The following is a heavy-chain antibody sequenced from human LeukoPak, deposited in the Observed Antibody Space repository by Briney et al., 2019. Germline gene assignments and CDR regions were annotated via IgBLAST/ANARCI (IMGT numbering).Heavy chain of an antibody. CDR3: ARRAWGYSSSWYFDY. D-gene: IGHD6-13*01. J-gene: IGHJ4*02. CDR1: GDSITSSDYY. V-gene: IGHV4-39*01. CDR2: VSYRGSA. Sequence: SETLSLTCTVSGDSITSSDYYWDWIRQPPGKGLEWIGSVSYRGSAYYNPSLKSRLTISVDTSNNQFSLKLSSVTAADTAVYYCARRAWGYSSSWYFDYWGQGTPVTVSS.